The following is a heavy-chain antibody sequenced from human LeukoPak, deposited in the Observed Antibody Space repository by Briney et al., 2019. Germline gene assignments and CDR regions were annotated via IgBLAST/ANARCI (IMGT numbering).Heavy chain of an antibody. D-gene: IGHD2-15*01. V-gene: IGHV3-74*01. CDR1: GFTFSSFW. CDR2: IKPDGSST. Sequence: PGGSLRLSCSASGFTFSSFWMYWVRQVPGEGLVWVSRIKPDGSSTSYADSVKGRFTISRDNAKNTLYLQMNSLRAEDTAVYYCVRDNPRCCGVVPANIDDYWGQGTLVTVSS. CDR3: VRDNPRCCGVVPANIDDY. J-gene: IGHJ4*02.